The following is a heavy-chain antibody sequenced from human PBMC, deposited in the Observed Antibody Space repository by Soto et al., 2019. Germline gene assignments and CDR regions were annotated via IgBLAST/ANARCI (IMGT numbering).Heavy chain of an antibody. V-gene: IGHV3-11*01. CDR2: ISSSGSTI. CDR1: GFTLSDYY. J-gene: IGHJ6*04. D-gene: IGHD2-2*01. CDR3: ARDQRYCSSTSCPMDV. Sequence: GGSLRLSCAASGFTLSDYYMSWIRQAPGKGLEWVSYISSSGSTIYYADSVKGRFTISRDNAKNSLYLQMNSLRAEDTAVYYCARDQRYCSSTSCPMDVWGKGTTVTVSS.